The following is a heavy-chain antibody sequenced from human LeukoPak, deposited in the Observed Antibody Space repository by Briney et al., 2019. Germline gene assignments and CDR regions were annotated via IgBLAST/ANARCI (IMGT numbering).Heavy chain of an antibody. CDR1: GFTFSSYG. CDR3: AREFQGSDSPFNY. J-gene: IGHJ4*02. D-gene: IGHD2-15*01. Sequence: GGSLRLSCAASGFTFSSYGMHWVRQAPGKGLEWVAVIWYDGSNKYYADSVKGRFTISRDNSKNTLYLQMNSLRAEDTAVYYCAREFQGSDSPFNYWGQGTLVPLFS. CDR2: IWYDGSNK. V-gene: IGHV3-33*01.